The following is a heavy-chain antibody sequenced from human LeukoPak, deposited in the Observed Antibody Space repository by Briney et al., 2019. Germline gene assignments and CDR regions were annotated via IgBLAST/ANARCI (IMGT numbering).Heavy chain of an antibody. CDR2: ISGSGGST. CDR3: AKGYDILNGYYTAFDI. V-gene: IGHV3-23*01. CDR1: GFTFSSYA. D-gene: IGHD3-9*01. Sequence: GSLRLSCAASGFTFSSYAMSWVRQAPGKGLEWVSAISGSGGSTYYADSVKGRFTISRDNSKNTLYLQMNSLRAEDTAVYYCAKGYDILNGYYTAFDIWGEGTMVTVSS. J-gene: IGHJ3*02.